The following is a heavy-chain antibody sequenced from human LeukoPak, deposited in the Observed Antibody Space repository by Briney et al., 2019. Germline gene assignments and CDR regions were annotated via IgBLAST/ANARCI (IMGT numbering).Heavy chain of an antibody. J-gene: IGHJ6*03. V-gene: IGHV3-21*01. CDR2: ISSSSSYI. D-gene: IGHD6-19*01. CDR1: GFTFSSYS. CDR3: ARDERIAVAGDYYYYMDV. Sequence: GGSLRLSCAASGFTFSSYSMNWVRQAPGKGLEWVSSISSSSSYIYYADSVKGRFTISRDNAKNSLYLQMNSLRAEDTAVYYCARDERIAVAGDYYYYMDVWGKGTTVTISS.